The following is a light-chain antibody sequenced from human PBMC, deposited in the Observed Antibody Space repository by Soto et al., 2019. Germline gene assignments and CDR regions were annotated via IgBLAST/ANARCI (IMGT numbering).Light chain of an antibody. Sequence: EVVMTQSPATVSVSPGEGVTLSCRASQTISNDLAWYQQKPGQAPRLLIYGASTRATGVPARFSGGGSGTXXXXXXXXXXXEXFAFXYCQQNNKWPPVTFGGGTKVEI. CDR3: QQNNKWPPVT. J-gene: IGKJ4*01. CDR1: QTISND. V-gene: IGKV3-15*01. CDR2: GAS.